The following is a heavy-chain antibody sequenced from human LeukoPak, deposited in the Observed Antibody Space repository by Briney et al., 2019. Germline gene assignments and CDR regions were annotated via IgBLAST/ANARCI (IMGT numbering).Heavy chain of an antibody. CDR3: ARGGYCSSTSCYTYWFDP. Sequence: PSETLSLTCAVYGGSFSGYYWSWIRQPPGKGLEWIGEINHSGSTNYNPPLKSRVTISVDTSKNQFTLKLSSVTAADTAVYYCARGGYCSSTSCYTYWFDPWGQGTLVTVSS. D-gene: IGHD2-2*02. J-gene: IGHJ5*02. CDR2: INHSGST. V-gene: IGHV4-34*01. CDR1: GGSFSGYY.